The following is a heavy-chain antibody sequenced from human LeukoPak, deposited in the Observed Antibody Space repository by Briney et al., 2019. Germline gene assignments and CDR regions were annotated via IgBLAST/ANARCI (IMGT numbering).Heavy chain of an antibody. V-gene: IGHV3-21*01. D-gene: IGHD2-15*01. J-gene: IGHJ4*02. CDR2: ISSSSSYI. CDR3: ARDGTPPTYCSGGSCYGNFDY. CDR1: GFTFSSYS. Sequence: GGSLRLSCAASGFTFSSYSMNWVRQAPGKGLEWVSSISSSSSYIYYADSVKGRFTISRDNAKNSLYLQMNSLRAEDTAVYYCARDGTPPTYCSGGSCYGNFDYWGQGTLVTVSS.